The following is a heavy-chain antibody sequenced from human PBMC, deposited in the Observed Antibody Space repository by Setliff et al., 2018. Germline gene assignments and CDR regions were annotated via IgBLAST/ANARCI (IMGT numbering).Heavy chain of an antibody. CDR1: GFMFSTYG. V-gene: IGHV1-18*01. J-gene: IGHJ4*02. CDR3: ARSSAPSVVLAADFDF. D-gene: IGHD3-3*01. CDR2: ISGYTGDT. Sequence: GASVKVSCKTSGFMFSTYGLSWVRQAPGQAPEWIGRISGYTGDTNYAPKFRDRVTLTIDPSSTTAYMELRSLKSDDTASYYCARSSAPSVVLAADFDFWGQGTLVTVSS.